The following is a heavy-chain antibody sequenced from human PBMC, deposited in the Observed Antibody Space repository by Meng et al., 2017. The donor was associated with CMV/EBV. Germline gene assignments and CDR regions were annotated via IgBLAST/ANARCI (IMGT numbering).Heavy chain of an antibody. Sequence: QVTLMESGPSVKKPTPTLTLTCTSSGYTLSATGMRVGWCRQRPGKALEWLALIYCDDDQRSRPSLKSRLTITKDTTKTQVVLTMTNIDPVDTATYYCAHSHRGYSGPVDFDYWGQGTLVTVSS. CDR3: AHSHRGYSGPVDFDY. CDR2: IYCDDDQ. V-gene: IGHV2-5*08. CDR1: GYTLSATGMR. J-gene: IGHJ4*02. D-gene: IGHD5-12*01.